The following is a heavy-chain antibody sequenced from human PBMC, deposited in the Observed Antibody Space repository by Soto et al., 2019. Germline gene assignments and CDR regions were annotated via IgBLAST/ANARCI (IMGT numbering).Heavy chain of an antibody. CDR1: GASLTSCSYY. D-gene: IGHD3-10*01. V-gene: IGHV4-31*03. J-gene: IGHJ4*02. CDR3: ASGRLWFQDVWYFDF. CDR2: ISSSGNT. Sequence: SETLSLTCTVSGASLTSCSYYWNWIRQRPGKGLEWVGYISSSGNTYYNPSLKSRVTISVDTSKNQFSLKLTSVTAADTAVYYGASGRLWFQDVWYFDFWGQGSLVTVSS.